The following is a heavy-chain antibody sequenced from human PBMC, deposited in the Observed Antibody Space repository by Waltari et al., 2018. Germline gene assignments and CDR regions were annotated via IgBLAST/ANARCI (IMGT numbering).Heavy chain of an antibody. CDR1: GFTFSSYA. CDR2: ISGSGGST. J-gene: IGHJ4*02. D-gene: IGHD6-13*01. CDR3: ASRGSRIAAAGTFPDY. Sequence: EVQLLESGGGLVQPGGSLRLSCAASGFTFSSYAMSWVRQAPGKGLEWVSAISGSGGSTYYADSVKGRFTISRDNSKNTLYLQMNSLRAEDTAVYYCASRGSRIAAAGTFPDYWGQGTLVTVSS. V-gene: IGHV3-23*01.